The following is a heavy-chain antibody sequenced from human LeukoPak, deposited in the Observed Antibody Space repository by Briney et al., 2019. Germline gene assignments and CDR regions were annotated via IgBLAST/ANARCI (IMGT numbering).Heavy chain of an antibody. CDR1: GFTFSSYG. V-gene: IGHV3-33*01. CDR2: IWYDGSNK. J-gene: IGHJ4*02. Sequence: GGSLRLSCAASGFTFSSYGMHWVRQAPGKGLEWVAVIWYDGSNKYYADSVKGRFTISRDNSKNTLYLQMDSLRAEDTAVYYCARDLRYGVAAIDYWGQGTLVTVSS. CDR3: ARDLRYGVAAIDY. D-gene: IGHD3-3*01.